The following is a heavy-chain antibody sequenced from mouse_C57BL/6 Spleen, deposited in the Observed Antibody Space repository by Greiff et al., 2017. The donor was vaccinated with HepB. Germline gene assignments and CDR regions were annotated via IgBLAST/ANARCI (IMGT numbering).Heavy chain of an antibody. CDR1: GYTFTSYW. J-gene: IGHJ4*01. CDR2: IYPGSGST. D-gene: IGHD1-1*01. CDR3: ARLYYCSSLYYAMDY. Sequence: VQLQQPGAELVKPGASVKMSCKASGYTFTSYWITWVKQRPGQGLEWIGDIYPGSGSTNYNEKFKSKATLTVDTSSSTAYMQLSSLTSEDSAVYYCARLYYCSSLYYAMDYWGQGTSVTVSS. V-gene: IGHV1-55*01.